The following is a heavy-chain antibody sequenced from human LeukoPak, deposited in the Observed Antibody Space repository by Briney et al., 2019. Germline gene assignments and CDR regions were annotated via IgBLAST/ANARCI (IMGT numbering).Heavy chain of an antibody. CDR1: GFTFSSYW. CDR2: INSDGSST. Sequence: GGSLRLSCAASGFTFSSYWMHWVRQAPGKGLVWVSRINSDGSSTSYADSVKGRFTISRDNAKNTLYLQMNSLRAEDMALYYCAKDKSSIAAAGHFDYWGQGTLVTVSS. D-gene: IGHD6-13*01. V-gene: IGHV3-74*01. CDR3: AKDKSSIAAAGHFDY. J-gene: IGHJ4*02.